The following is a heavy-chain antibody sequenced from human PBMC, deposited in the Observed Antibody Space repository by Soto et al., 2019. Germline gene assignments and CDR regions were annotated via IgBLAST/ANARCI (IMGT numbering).Heavy chain of an antibody. J-gene: IGHJ4*01. V-gene: IGHV6-1*01. CDR3: ARGEQYSGRIFDY. D-gene: IGHD1-26*01. Sequence: SRTLSLTGALTGGSVSSNSAGWSWVRQSPSRGLEWLGRTYYRSKWYYEYAVSVRGRITINPDTSKNQYSLQLNSVTPEDTAVYFCARGEQYSGRIFDYWGQGTLVTVSS. CDR1: GGSVSSNSAG. CDR2: TYYRSKWYY.